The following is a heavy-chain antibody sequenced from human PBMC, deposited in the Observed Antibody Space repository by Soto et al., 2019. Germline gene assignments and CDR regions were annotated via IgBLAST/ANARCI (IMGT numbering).Heavy chain of an antibody. Sequence: QVQLVQSGAEVKKPGASVKVSCKASGYTFTSYDINWVRQATGQGLEWMGWMNPNSGNTGYAQKFRGRVTTTRNTSISTAYMELSSLRSEDTAVYYCERERTGTTSMDVWGQGTTVTVSS. CDR2: MNPNSGNT. V-gene: IGHV1-8*01. CDR3: ERERTGTTSMDV. CDR1: GYTFTSYD. D-gene: IGHD1-1*01. J-gene: IGHJ6*02.